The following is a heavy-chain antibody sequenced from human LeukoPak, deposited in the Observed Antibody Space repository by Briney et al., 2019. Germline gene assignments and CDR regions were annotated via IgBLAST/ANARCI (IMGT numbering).Heavy chain of an antibody. V-gene: IGHV1-46*01. J-gene: IGHJ4*02. Sequence: ASVKVSCKASGYTFTSYYMHWVRQAPGQELEWMGLINPNGGSTTYAQKFQGRVTMTRDTSTSTVYMNLSSLRSEDTAVYSCARGNPPYYFNYWGQGTLVTVSS. CDR1: GYTFTSYY. CDR2: INPNGGST. D-gene: IGHD1-14*01. CDR3: ARGNPPYYFNY.